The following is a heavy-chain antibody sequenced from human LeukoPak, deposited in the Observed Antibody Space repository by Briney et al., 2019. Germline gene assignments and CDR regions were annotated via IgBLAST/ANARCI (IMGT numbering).Heavy chain of an antibody. CDR3: ARDWFGSGYSYGSSFDY. Sequence: ASVKVSCKASGYTFTRYYMHWVRQAPGQGLEWMGIINPSGGSTRYAQRFQGRVTMTRDTSTSIVYMELSSLRSEDTAVYYCARDWFGSGYSYGSSFDYWGQGTPVTVSS. V-gene: IGHV1-46*01. J-gene: IGHJ4*02. D-gene: IGHD5-18*01. CDR2: INPSGGST. CDR1: GYTFTRYY.